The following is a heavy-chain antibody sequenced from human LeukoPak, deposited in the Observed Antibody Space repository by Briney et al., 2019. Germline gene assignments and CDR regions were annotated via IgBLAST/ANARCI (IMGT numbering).Heavy chain of an antibody. CDR2: ISAYNGNT. CDR3: AKAQSYGDYFDY. D-gene: IGHD4-17*01. Sequence: ASVKVSCKASGYTFTSYGISWVRQAPGQGLEWMGWISAYNGNTNYAQKLQGRVTMTTDTSTSTAYMELRSLRSDDTAVYYCAKAQSYGDYFDYWGQGTLVTVSS. V-gene: IGHV1-18*01. CDR1: GYTFTSYG. J-gene: IGHJ4*02.